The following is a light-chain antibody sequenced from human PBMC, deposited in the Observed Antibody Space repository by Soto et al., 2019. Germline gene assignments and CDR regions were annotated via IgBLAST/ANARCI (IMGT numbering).Light chain of an antibody. V-gene: IGKV3-20*01. CDR3: QQYGSSYPWT. Sequence: EVVLTQSPGTLSLSPGERATLSCRASQSVSSSYLAWYQQKPGQAPRLLIYAATSRAAGVPDRFSGSGSETHFTLTIRRLEPEDFAVYYCQQYGSSYPWTFGQGTKV. J-gene: IGKJ1*01. CDR1: QSVSSSY. CDR2: AAT.